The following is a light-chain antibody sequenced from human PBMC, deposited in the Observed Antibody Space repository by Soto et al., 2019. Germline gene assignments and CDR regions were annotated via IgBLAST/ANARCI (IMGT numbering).Light chain of an antibody. CDR1: QSLSSSY. J-gene: IGKJ1*01. CDR2: DTS. V-gene: IGKV3-20*01. Sequence: SQSLSSSYLAWYLQKPGQAPRLLIYDTSARATGVPARFSGSGSGTDFTLTISRLEPEDFAVYYCQQYVSSPATFGQGTKVDIK. CDR3: QQYVSSPAT.